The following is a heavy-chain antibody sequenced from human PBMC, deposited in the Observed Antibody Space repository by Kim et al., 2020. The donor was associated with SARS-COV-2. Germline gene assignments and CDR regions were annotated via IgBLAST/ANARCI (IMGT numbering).Heavy chain of an antibody. Sequence: SETLSLTCQVSGDSISSGAYYWTWMRQPPGKALEWIGYLHYSGSTYYNPSLKSRVSMSLDSFSNQFSMKLRSVTAADTASYYCARHEKDWYFDLWGRGTL. CDR1: GDSISSGAYY. CDR2: LHYSGST. CDR3: ARHEKDWYFDL. J-gene: IGHJ2*01. V-gene: IGHV4-30-4*01.